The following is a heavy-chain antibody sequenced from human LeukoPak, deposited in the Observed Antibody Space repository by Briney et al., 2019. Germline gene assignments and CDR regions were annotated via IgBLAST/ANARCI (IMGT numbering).Heavy chain of an antibody. CDR3: ARVPTSSWPSPDY. Sequence: SEALSLTCTVSGGSIRSSSYYWGWIRQPPGKGLEWIASIYYSGSTYYNPSLKSRVTISVDTSKNQFSLRLSSVTAADTAVYYCARVPTSSWPSPDYWGQGTLVTVSS. J-gene: IGHJ4*02. CDR1: GGSIRSSSYY. D-gene: IGHD6-13*01. V-gene: IGHV4-39*01. CDR2: IYYSGST.